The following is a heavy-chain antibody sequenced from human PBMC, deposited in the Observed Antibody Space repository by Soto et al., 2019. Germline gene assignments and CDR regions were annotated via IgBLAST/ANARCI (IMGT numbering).Heavy chain of an antibody. CDR1: GFTFDDYT. CDR2: ISWDGGST. Sequence: PGGSLRLSCAASGFTFDDYTMHWVHQAPGKGLEWVSLISWDGGSTYYADSVKGRFTISRDNSKNSLYLQMNSLRTEDTALYYCAKDSFRQQLVRSGMDVWGQGTTVTVSS. J-gene: IGHJ6*02. V-gene: IGHV3-43*01. CDR3: AKDSFRQQLVRSGMDV. D-gene: IGHD6-13*01.